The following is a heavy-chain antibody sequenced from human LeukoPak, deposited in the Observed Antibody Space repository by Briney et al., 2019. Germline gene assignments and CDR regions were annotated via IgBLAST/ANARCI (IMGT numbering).Heavy chain of an antibody. J-gene: IGHJ4*02. Sequence: GGSLRLSCAASGFTFSSYAMSWVRQAPGKGLEWVSAISGSGGSTYYADSVKGRFTISRDNSKNTLYLQMNSLRAEDTAVYYCVKGLRGVDYFDYWGQGTLVTVSS. V-gene: IGHV3-23*01. CDR3: VKGLRGVDYFDY. D-gene: IGHD1-26*01. CDR1: GFTFSSYA. CDR2: ISGSGGST.